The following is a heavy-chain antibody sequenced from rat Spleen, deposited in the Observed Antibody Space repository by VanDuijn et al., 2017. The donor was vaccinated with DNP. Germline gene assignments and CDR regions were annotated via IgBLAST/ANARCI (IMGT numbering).Heavy chain of an antibody. CDR1: EFSLTDYS. J-gene: IGHJ2*01. D-gene: IGHD1-12*02. Sequence: QVQLKESGPGLVQPSQTLSLNCTVSEFSLTDYSVHWVRQPPGKGLAWLGRIRANGITDYNAGLRSRLIISRDISKSQVFLKMNSPQTEDSAIYFCAREDTMMVVGFLDYWGRGVVVTVSS. CDR2: IRANGIT. V-gene: IGHV2-19*01. CDR3: AREDTMMVVGFLDY.